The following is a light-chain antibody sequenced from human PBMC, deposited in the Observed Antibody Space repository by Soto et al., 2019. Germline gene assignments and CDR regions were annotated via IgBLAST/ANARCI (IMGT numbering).Light chain of an antibody. CDR1: QTISSW. V-gene: IGKV1-5*03. J-gene: IGKJ1*01. CDR2: KAS. CDR3: QHYNSYSEA. Sequence: DIQMTQSPSTLSGSVGDRVTITCRASQTISSWLAWYQQKPGKATKLLIYKASTLKSGVPSRFSGSGSGTEFTLTISSLQPDEFATYYCQHYNSYSEAVGQGNKVDIK.